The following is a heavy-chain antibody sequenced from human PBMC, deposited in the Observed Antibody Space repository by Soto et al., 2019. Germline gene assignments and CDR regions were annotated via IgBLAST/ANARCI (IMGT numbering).Heavy chain of an antibody. D-gene: IGHD2-2*01. CDR3: ARLDEYCSSTSCTGWFDP. V-gene: IGHV1-69*02. Sequence: ASVKVSCKASGGTFSSYTISWVRQAPGQGLEWMGRIIPILGIANYAQKFQGRVTITADKSTSTAYMELSSLRSEDTAMYYCARLDEYCSSTSCTGWFDPWGQGTLVTVSS. J-gene: IGHJ5*02. CDR1: GGTFSSYT. CDR2: IIPILGIA.